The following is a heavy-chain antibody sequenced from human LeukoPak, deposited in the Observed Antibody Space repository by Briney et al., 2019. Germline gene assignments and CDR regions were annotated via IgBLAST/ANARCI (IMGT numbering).Heavy chain of an antibody. CDR2: INHSGST. Sequence: SETLSLTCAVYGGSFSGYYWSWIRQPPGKGLEWIGEINHSGSTNYNPSLKSRVTISVDTSKNQFSLKLSSVTAADTAVYYCARGSIHYYESSGYDYWGQGTLVTVSS. V-gene: IGHV4-34*01. CDR3: ARGSIHYYESSGYDY. CDR1: GGSFSGYY. D-gene: IGHD3-22*01. J-gene: IGHJ4*02.